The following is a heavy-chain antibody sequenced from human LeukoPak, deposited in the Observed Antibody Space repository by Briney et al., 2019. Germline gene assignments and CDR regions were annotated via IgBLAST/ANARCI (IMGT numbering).Heavy chain of an antibody. CDR2: IYKSGST. D-gene: IGHD3-10*01. CDR1: GGSISSYY. Sequence: SETLSLTCTVSGGSISSYYWSWIRQPAGKGLEWIGRIYKSGSTKYNPSLKSRVTMSVDTSKNQFSLKLSSVTAADTAVYYCARRSSGGHALDIWGQGTMVTVSS. V-gene: IGHV4-4*07. CDR3: ARRSSGGHALDI. J-gene: IGHJ3*02.